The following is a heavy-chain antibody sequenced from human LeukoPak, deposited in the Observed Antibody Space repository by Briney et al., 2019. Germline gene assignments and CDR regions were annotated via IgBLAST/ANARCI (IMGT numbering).Heavy chain of an antibody. CDR2: IRYDGSNK. J-gene: IGHJ2*01. Sequence: PGGSLRLSCVASGFTFGSYGMHWVRQAPGKGLEWVTFIRYDGSNKNYADSVKGRFTISRDNSKNTLCLQMNSLRPEDTAMYYCAKVGRYYDFWSGYHDNWYFDLWGRGALVTVSS. V-gene: IGHV3-30*02. D-gene: IGHD3-3*01. CDR3: AKVGRYYDFWSGYHDNWYFDL. CDR1: GFTFGSYG.